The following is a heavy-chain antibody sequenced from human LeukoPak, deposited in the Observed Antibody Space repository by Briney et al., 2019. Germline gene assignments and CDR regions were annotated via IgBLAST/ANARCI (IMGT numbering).Heavy chain of an antibody. D-gene: IGHD2-2*01. J-gene: IGHJ6*03. Sequence: SVKVSCKASGGTFSSYAISWVRQAPGQGLEWMGGIIPIFGTANYAQKFQGRVTITTDESTSTAYMELSSLRSEDTAVYYCARVVVVPAAILTYYYYYMDVWGKGTTVTVSS. CDR1: GGTFSSYA. CDR2: IIPIFGTA. V-gene: IGHV1-69*05. CDR3: ARVVVVPAAILTYYYYYMDV.